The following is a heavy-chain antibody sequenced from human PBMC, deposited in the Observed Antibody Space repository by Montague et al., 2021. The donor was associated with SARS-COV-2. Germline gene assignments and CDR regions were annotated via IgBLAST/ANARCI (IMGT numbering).Heavy chain of an antibody. CDR2: INTDGTIT. CDR3: ATDRTVAPGYGFDP. CDR1: GFTFSSHW. D-gene: IGHD3-9*01. Sequence: FLRLSCAASGFTFSSHWMHWVRQLPGKGLLWVPRINTDGTITNYADSVKGRFTISRDNAKNSMYLQMNSLRVEDTAVYYCATDRTVAPGYGFDPWGQGTLVTVSS. V-gene: IGHV3-74*01. J-gene: IGHJ5*02.